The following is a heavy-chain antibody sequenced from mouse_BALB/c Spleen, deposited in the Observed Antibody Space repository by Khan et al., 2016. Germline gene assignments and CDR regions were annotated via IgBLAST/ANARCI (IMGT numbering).Heavy chain of an antibody. CDR1: GYTFTDYA. Sequence: QVQLKQSGAELVRPGVSVKISCKGSGYTFTDYAMHWVKQSHAKSLEWIGVISTYYGDASHNQKFKGKATMTVDKSYSTAYMELARLTSEDSAIEYCASLYDGRYYAMDYWGQGTSVTVSS. D-gene: IGHD2-14*01. CDR3: ASLYDGRYYAMDY. V-gene: IGHV1S137*01. CDR2: ISTYYGDA. J-gene: IGHJ4*01.